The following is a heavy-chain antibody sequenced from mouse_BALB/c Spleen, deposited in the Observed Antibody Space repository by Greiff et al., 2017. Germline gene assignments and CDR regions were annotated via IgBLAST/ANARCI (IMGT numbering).Heavy chain of an antibody. J-gene: IGHJ2*01. D-gene: IGHD1-1*01. Sequence: VQLQQSGAELVKPGASVKLSCTASGFNIKDTYMHWVKQRPEQGLEWIGRIDPANGNTKYDPKFQGKATITADTSSNTAYLQLSSLTSEDTAVYYCARSTTVVDYFDYWGQGTTLTVSS. CDR2: IDPANGNT. CDR3: ARSTTVVDYFDY. CDR1: GFNIKDTY. V-gene: IGHV14-3*02.